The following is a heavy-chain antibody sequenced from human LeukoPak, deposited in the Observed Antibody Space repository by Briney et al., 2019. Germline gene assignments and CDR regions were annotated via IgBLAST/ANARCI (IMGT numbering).Heavy chain of an antibody. Sequence: GASVKVSCKASGGTFSSYAISWVRQAPGQGLEWMGWINTNTGNPTYAQGFTGRFVFSLDTSVSTAYLQISSLKAEDTAVYYCARGGSSGWYYFDYWGQGTLVTVSS. J-gene: IGHJ4*02. CDR2: INTNTGNP. D-gene: IGHD6-19*01. CDR1: GGTFSSYA. CDR3: ARGGSSGWYYFDY. V-gene: IGHV7-4-1*02.